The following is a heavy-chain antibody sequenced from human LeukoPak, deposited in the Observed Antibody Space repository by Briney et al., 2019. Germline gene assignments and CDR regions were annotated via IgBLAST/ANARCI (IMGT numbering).Heavy chain of an antibody. D-gene: IGHD6-13*01. Sequence: SETLSLTCTVSGGSISSYYWSWIRQPAGKGLEWIGRIYTSGSANYNPSLKSRVTMSVDTSKNQFSLKLSSVTAADTAVYYCARDKAAGPYYYYMDVWGKGTTVTVSS. CDR3: ARDKAAGPYYYYMDV. J-gene: IGHJ6*03. CDR1: GGSISSYY. CDR2: IYTSGSA. V-gene: IGHV4-4*07.